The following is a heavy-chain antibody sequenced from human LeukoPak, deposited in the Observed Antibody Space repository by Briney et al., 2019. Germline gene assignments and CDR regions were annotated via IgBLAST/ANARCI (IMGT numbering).Heavy chain of an antibody. Sequence: GGSLRLSCAASGFTFSNYGMHWVRQAPGKGLEWVAAISYDGSSKYYVDSVKGRFTISRDNSKNTLYLQMNSLRAEDTAVYYCARDRCSSTSCYPAYYYYYGMDVWGQGTTVTVSS. J-gene: IGHJ6*02. CDR2: ISYDGSSK. CDR3: ARDRCSSTSCYPAYYYYYGMDV. D-gene: IGHD2-2*01. CDR1: GFTFSNYG. V-gene: IGHV3-30*03.